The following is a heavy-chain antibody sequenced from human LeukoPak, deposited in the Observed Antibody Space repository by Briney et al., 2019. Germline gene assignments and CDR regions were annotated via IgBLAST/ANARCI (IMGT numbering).Heavy chain of an antibody. Sequence: GGSLRLSRPASGFTFRSYAMSWVRQAPGRGLEWVSAISGRGGSTYYADSVKGRFTISRDNSKNTLYLQMNSLRAEDTAVYYCARVRGYSGYDFGYWGQGTLVTVSS. CDR3: ARVRGYSGYDFGY. V-gene: IGHV3-23*01. CDR2: ISGRGGST. D-gene: IGHD5-12*01. J-gene: IGHJ4*02. CDR1: GFTFRSYA.